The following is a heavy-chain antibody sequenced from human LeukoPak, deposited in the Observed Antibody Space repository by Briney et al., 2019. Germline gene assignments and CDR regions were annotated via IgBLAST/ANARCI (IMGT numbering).Heavy chain of an antibody. V-gene: IGHV4-31*03. J-gene: IGHJ6*03. CDR1: GGSISSGVYY. CDR3: ARADGDTIFGVAHNQVGYYYYYMDV. D-gene: IGHD3-3*01. Sequence: PSETLSLTCTVSGGSISSGVYYWSWIRQHPGKGLEWIGYIYYSGSTYYNPSLKSRVTISVDTSKNQFSLKLSSVTAADTAVYYCARADGDTIFGVAHNQVGYYYYYMDVWGKGTTVTVSS. CDR2: IYYSGST.